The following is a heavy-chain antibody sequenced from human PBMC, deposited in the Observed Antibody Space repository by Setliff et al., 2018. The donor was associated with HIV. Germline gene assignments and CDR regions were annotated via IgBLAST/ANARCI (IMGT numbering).Heavy chain of an antibody. Sequence: PSETLSLTCTVSGYSISSGYYWGWIRQPPGKGLEWIGSIYHSGSTYNNPSLKSRVTISVDTSKNQFSLKLRSVTAADTAVYYCARDRMPMASWVPDKWGQGTLVTVSS. CDR3: ARDRMPMASWVPDK. V-gene: IGHV4-38-2*02. J-gene: IGHJ4*02. CDR1: GYSISSGYY. D-gene: IGHD2-2*01. CDR2: IYHSGST.